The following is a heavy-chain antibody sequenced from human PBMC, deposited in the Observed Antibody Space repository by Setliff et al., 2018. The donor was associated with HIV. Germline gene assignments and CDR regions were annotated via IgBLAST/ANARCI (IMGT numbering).Heavy chain of an antibody. D-gene: IGHD6-19*01. J-gene: IGHJ4*02. CDR1: GYSFADYA. V-gene: IGHV7-4-1*02. Sequence: ASVKVSCKASGYSFADYAMNWVRQAPRQGLEWMGYINTNTGNPTYAQGFTGRFVFSLDTSVSTAYLQISSLKAEDTAVYYCARDYGSGWYPFDYWGQGTLVTVSS. CDR2: INTNTGNP. CDR3: ARDYGSGWYPFDY.